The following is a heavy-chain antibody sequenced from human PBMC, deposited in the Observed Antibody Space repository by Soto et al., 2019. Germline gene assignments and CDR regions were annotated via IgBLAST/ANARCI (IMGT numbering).Heavy chain of an antibody. V-gene: IGHV4-59*01. CDR2: VFYTGST. CDR1: GASMTNYY. Sequence: PSETLSLTCTVSGASMTNYYGSWIRQPPGKELEHIGYVFYTGSTNYSPSLQRRVTISVDTSNNQFSLKLTSMTTADTASYYCARSGHAFGGVVWG. D-gene: IGHD3-16*01. J-gene: IGHJ3*01. CDR3: ARSGHAFGGVV.